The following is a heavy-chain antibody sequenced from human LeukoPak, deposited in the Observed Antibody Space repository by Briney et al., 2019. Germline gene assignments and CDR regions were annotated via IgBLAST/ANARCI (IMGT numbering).Heavy chain of an antibody. CDR2: ISSSSSYI. CDR3: ARDTTVAGTSDY. CDR1: GFTFSSYS. D-gene: IGHD6-19*01. V-gene: IGHV3-21*01. Sequence: PGGSLRLSCAASGFTFSSYSMNWVRQAPGKGLEWVSSISSSSSYIYYADSVKGRFTISRDNAKNSLYLQMYSLRAEDTAVYYCARDTTVAGTSDYWGQGTLVTVSS. J-gene: IGHJ4*02.